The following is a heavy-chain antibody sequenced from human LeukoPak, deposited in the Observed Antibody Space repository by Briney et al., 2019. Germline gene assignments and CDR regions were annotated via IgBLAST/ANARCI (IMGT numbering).Heavy chain of an antibody. CDR3: TRMTTGHDY. J-gene: IGHJ4*02. D-gene: IGHD4-17*01. CDR2: INHSGYT. CDR1: GVSFNDYY. Sequence: PSETLSLTRAVSGVSFNDYYWSWVRQTPGKGLEWIGEINHSGYTNDSPSLKSRVTISIDTSRKQFSLNLRSVTVGDTGIYYCTRMTTGHDYWGQGTLVTASS. V-gene: IGHV4-34*01.